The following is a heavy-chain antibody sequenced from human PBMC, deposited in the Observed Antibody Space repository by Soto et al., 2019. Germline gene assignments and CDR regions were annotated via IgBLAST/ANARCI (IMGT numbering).Heavy chain of an antibody. D-gene: IGHD2-8*01. CDR2: INAGNGTT. J-gene: IGHJ6*02. CDR1: GYTFTNYA. CDR3: ARGPLLRGDV. Sequence: VQLVQSGAEVKKPGASVKVSCKASGYTFTNYAMHWVRQAPGQRLEWMGWINAGNGTTKYSQQFQGRVTITRDTSASTAYMELSSLRSEDTAVYYCARGPLLRGDVWGQGTTVTVSS. V-gene: IGHV1-3*01.